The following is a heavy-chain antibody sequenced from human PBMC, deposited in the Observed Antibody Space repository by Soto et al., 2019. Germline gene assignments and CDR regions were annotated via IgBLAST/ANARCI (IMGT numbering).Heavy chain of an antibody. J-gene: IGHJ6*02. CDR3: AVRDWKSIGQSDYYYGMDV. D-gene: IGHD1-1*01. V-gene: IGHV3-23*01. CDR1: GFTFSSYA. Sequence: GGSLRLSCAASGFTFSSYAMSWVRQAPGKGLEWVSAISGSGGSTYYADSVKGRFTISRDNSKNTLYLQMNSLRAEDTAVYYCAVRDWKSIGQSDYYYGMDVWGQGTTVTVSS. CDR2: ISGSGGST.